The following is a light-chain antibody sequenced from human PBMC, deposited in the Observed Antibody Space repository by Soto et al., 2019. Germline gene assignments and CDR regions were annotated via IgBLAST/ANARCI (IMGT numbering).Light chain of an antibody. CDR1: QSISNW. CDR2: HAS. Sequence: DIQRTQSPSTLPASVGDRVTITCRASQSISNWLAWYPQKPGTAPKVLIYHASNLQSGVPSRFSGSGSGTEFTLTISSMQPDDFATYYCQQYNSYSFGQGTKLDIK. CDR3: QQYNSYS. V-gene: IGKV1-5*01. J-gene: IGKJ1*01.